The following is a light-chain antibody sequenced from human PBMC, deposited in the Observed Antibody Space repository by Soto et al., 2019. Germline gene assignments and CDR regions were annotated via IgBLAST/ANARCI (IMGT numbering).Light chain of an antibody. CDR2: DAS. CDR1: QSVAKSY. CDR3: QLYGTSPKP. J-gene: IGKJ1*01. Sequence: ETVLTQSPGTVSLSPGESATLSCRASQSVAKSYLAWFQHKPGQAPRLLIHDASSRATGIPDRFSGSGSGTDFTLSISRLEPEDFAVYYCQLYGTSPKPFGQGTKVEIK. V-gene: IGKV3-20*01.